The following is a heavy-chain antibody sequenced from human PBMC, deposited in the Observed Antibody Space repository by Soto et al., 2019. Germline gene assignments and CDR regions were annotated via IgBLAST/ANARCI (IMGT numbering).Heavy chain of an antibody. CDR2: IKGEADGGTT. CDR1: GFTFSNAW. D-gene: IGHD3-22*01. J-gene: IGHJ4*02. CDR3: TTGLSNGYYNFDY. V-gene: IGHV3-15*01. Sequence: GSLRLFCAASGFTFSNAWMSWVRQAPVKGLEWVGRIKGEADGGTTDYAAPVKGRITISRDHSKDTLYLQMNSLKTEDTAVYYCTTGLSNGYYNFDYWGQGT.